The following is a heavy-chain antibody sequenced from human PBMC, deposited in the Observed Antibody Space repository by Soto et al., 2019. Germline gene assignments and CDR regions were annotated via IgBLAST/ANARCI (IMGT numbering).Heavy chain of an antibody. Sequence: SETLSLTCTVTGGSISSRSYYWGWIRQPPGKGLEWIGSIYYSGSTYNNPSLRSRVSMSIDTSKDQFSLKLKSVTAADTALYFCARLRTSVVTRAYFDVWGRGSLVTVS. V-gene: IGHV4-39*01. J-gene: IGHJ4*02. D-gene: IGHD2-21*02. CDR3: ARLRTSVVTRAYFDV. CDR2: IYYSGST. CDR1: GGSISSRSYY.